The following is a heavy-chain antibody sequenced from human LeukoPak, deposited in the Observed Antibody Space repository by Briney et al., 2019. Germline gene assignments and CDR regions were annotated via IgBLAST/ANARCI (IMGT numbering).Heavy chain of an antibody. J-gene: IGHJ4*02. V-gene: IGHV4-34*01. CDR3: AGGPDTAMVLY. D-gene: IGHD5-18*01. Sequence: SETLSLTCAVYGGSFSGYYWSWIRQPPGKGLEWIGEINHSGSTNYNPFLKSRVTISVDTSKNQFSLKLSSVTAADTAVYYCAGGPDTAMVLYWGQGTLVTVSS. CDR1: GGSFSGYY. CDR2: INHSGST.